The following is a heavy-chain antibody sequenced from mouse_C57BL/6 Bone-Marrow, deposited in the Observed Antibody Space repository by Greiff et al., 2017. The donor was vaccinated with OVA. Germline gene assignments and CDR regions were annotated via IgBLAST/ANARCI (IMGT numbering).Heavy chain of an antibody. CDR2: IDPSDSYT. D-gene: IGHD1-1*01. CDR3: AREGYYSYYAMDY. Sequence: QVQLQQPGAELVKPGASVKLSCKASGYTFTRYWMQWVKQRPGQGLEWIGEIDPSDSYTNYNQKFKGKATLTVDTSSSTAYMQLSSLTSEDSAVYYCAREGYYSYYAMDYWGQGTSVTVSS. CDR1: GYTFTRYW. J-gene: IGHJ4*01. V-gene: IGHV1-50*01.